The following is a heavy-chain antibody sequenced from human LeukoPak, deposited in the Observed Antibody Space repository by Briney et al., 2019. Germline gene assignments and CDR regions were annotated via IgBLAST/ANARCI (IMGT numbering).Heavy chain of an antibody. CDR3: ARDENYYDSSGLNIFDY. Sequence: GGSLRLSCAACGFTFSSYGMHWVRQAPGKGLEWVAVIWYDGSNKYYADSVQGRFTISRDNSKNTLYLQMNSLRAQDTAVYYCARDENYYDSSGLNIFDYWGQGTLVTVSS. V-gene: IGHV3-33*01. CDR1: GFTFSSYG. D-gene: IGHD3-22*01. J-gene: IGHJ4*02. CDR2: IWYDGSNK.